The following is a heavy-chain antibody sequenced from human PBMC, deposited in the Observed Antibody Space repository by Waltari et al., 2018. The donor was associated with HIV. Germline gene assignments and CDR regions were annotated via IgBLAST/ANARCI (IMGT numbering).Heavy chain of an antibody. CDR1: GFTFSTYW. D-gene: IGHD3-3*01. Sequence: EVQLVESGGGLVQPGGSLRLSCGASGFTFSTYWMRRVRQAPGKGLEWVANIKPDGSEKNYVDSVKGRFIISRDNAKNSLYLQMYSLRAEDTAVYFCQKSFGVGAVVWGQGTTVTVSS. V-gene: IGHV3-7*03. CDR3: QKSFGVGAVV. CDR2: IKPDGSEK. J-gene: IGHJ6*02.